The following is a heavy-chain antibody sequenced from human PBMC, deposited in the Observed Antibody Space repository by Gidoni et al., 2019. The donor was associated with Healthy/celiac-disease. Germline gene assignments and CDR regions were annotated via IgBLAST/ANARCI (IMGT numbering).Heavy chain of an antibody. CDR2: ISYDGSNR. D-gene: IGHD2-2*01. CDR1: GFTFSSYG. Sequence: QVQLVESGGGVVQPGRSLRLSCAASGFTFSSYGMPWVRQAPGKGLEWVAVISYDGSNRYYADSVKGRFTISRDNSKNTLYLQMNSLRAEDTAVYYCAKVADCSSTSCYGDYYYYYMDVWGKGTTVTVSS. CDR3: AKVADCSSTSCYGDYYYYYMDV. J-gene: IGHJ6*03. V-gene: IGHV3-30*18.